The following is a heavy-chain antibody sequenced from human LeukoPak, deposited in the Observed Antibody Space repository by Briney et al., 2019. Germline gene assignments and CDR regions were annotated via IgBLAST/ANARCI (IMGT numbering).Heavy chain of an antibody. V-gene: IGHV3-23*01. CDR2: ISGSGVTT. J-gene: IGHJ4*02. D-gene: IGHD1-7*01. CDR3: AKEGKTRNWNYYQAKPVY. Sequence: GGSLRLSCAASGFTFSSYGMSWVRQAPGKGLEWVSTISGSGVTTYYADSVKGRFTISRDNSKNTLYLQMNSLRAEDTAVYYCAKEGKTRNWNYYQAKPVYWGQGTLVTVSS. CDR1: GFTFSSYG.